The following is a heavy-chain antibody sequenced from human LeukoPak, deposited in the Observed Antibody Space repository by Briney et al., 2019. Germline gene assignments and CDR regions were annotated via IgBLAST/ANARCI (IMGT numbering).Heavy chain of an antibody. D-gene: IGHD6-19*01. CDR1: GFTFSSYG. Sequence: PGGSLRLSCAASGFTFSSYGMHWVRQAPGKGLEWVAVIWYDGSNKYYADSVKGRFTISRDNSKNTLYLQMNSLRAEDTAVYYCARESRASSSGWYYYYYYGMDVWGQGTTVTVSS. J-gene: IGHJ6*02. CDR2: IWYDGSNK. V-gene: IGHV3-33*01. CDR3: ARESRASSSGWYYYYYYGMDV.